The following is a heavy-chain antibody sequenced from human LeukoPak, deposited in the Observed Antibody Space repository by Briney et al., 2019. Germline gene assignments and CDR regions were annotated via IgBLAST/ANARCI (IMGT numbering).Heavy chain of an antibody. Sequence: ASVNVSCKASGYTFTSYGISWVRQAPGQGLEWMGWISAYNGNTNYAQKLQGRVTMSTDTSTSTAYMELRSLRSDDTAVYYCERVGGSSYYGSGSSWGQGTLVTVSS. J-gene: IGHJ5*02. CDR1: GYTFTSYG. CDR2: ISAYNGNT. V-gene: IGHV1-18*04. CDR3: ERVGGSSYYGSGSS. D-gene: IGHD3-10*01.